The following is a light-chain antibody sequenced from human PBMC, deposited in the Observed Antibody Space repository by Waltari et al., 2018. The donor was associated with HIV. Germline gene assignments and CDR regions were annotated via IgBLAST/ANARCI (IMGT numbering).Light chain of an antibody. V-gene: IGKV3-20*01. CDR1: QTVSSSF. CDR2: DTS. CDR3: QQYGNSPFT. Sequence: EIVFTQSPGTLSLSPGERATLSCGASQTVSSSFLAWYQQKPGQAPRLLIYDTSTRATGIPDRFSGSGSGTDFSLTISRLEPEDFAVYYCQQYGNSPFTFGPGTKVHVK. J-gene: IGKJ3*01.